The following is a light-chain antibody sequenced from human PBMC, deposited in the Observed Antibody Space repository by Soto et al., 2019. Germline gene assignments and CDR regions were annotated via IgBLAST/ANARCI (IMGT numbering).Light chain of an antibody. J-gene: IGKJ2*01. CDR1: QSVSSN. Sequence: VVMTQSPATLSVSPGERATLSCRASQSVSSNLAWFQQKPGQAPSLLIYGVSTRATGVPVRFSGSGSGTEFTLTINSLQSEDFAVYYCQQYNNWPHTFGQGTKVDI. CDR3: QQYNNWPHT. CDR2: GVS. V-gene: IGKV3-15*01.